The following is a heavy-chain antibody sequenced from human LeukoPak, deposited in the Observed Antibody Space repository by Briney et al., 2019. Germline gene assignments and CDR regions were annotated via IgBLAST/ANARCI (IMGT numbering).Heavy chain of an antibody. D-gene: IGHD6-19*01. V-gene: IGHV3-9*01. CDR1: GFTFDDYA. CDR3: ASGGFRGQWLASSGFDY. J-gene: IGHJ4*02. Sequence: GGSLRLSCAASGFTFDDYAMHWVRQAPGKGLEWVSGISWNSGSIGYADSVKGRFTISRDNAKNSLYLQMNSLRAEDTALYYCASGGFRGQWLASSGFDYWGQGTLVTVSS. CDR2: ISWNSGSI.